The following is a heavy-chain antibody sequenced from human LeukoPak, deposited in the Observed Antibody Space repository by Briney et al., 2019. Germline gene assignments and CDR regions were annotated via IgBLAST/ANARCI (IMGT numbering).Heavy chain of an antibody. CDR1: GGSISSSSYY. V-gene: IGHV4-39*07. Sequence: PSETLSLTCTVSGGSISSSSYYWGWIRQPPGKGLEWIGSIYYSGSTYYNPSLKSRVTISVDTSKNQFSLKLSSVTAADTAVYYCASRASNYDFWSGYYRDYYYYMDVWGKGTTVTVSS. CDR3: ASRASNYDFWSGYYRDYYYYMDV. D-gene: IGHD3-3*01. CDR2: IYYSGST. J-gene: IGHJ6*03.